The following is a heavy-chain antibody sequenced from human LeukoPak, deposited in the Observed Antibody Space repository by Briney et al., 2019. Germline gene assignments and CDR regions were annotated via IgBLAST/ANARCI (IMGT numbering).Heavy chain of an antibody. CDR1: GYTFTSYD. J-gene: IGHJ4*02. D-gene: IGHD3-22*01. Sequence: ASVKVSCKASGYTFTSYDINWVRQATGQVLEWTGWMNPNSGNTGYAQKFQGRVTMTRNTSISTAYMELSSLRSEDTAVYYCARMGYYDSSVMQSYWGQGTLVTVSS. V-gene: IGHV1-8*01. CDR3: ARMGYYDSSVMQSY. CDR2: MNPNSGNT.